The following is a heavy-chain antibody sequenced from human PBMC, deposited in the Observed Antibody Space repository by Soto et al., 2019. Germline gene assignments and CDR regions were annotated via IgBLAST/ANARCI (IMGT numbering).Heavy chain of an antibody. Sequence: SETLSLTCAVYGGSFSGYYWSWIRQPPGKGLEWIGEINHSGSTNYNPSLKSRVTISVDTSKNQFSLKLSSVTAADTAVYYCARGTTIFGVGYNWFDPWGQGTLVTVSS. CDR2: INHSGST. J-gene: IGHJ5*02. D-gene: IGHD3-3*01. V-gene: IGHV4-34*01. CDR1: GGSFSGYY. CDR3: ARGTTIFGVGYNWFDP.